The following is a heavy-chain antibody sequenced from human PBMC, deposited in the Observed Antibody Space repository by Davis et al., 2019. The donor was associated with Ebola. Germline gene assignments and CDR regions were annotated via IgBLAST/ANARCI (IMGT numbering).Heavy chain of an antibody. D-gene: IGHD3-10*02. CDR2: VKSSGET. CDR1: GGSLGSYQ. V-gene: IGHV4-34*01. CDR3: AKSLMFYYGLDV. J-gene: IGHJ6*02. Sequence: PSETLSLTCAVSGGSLGSYQWSWIRQSPGKGLEWIGEVKSSGETNYSPSFKRRVVISVETAKSQFSLRLTSVTAADTGVYYCAKSLMFYYGLDVWGPGTTVTVSS.